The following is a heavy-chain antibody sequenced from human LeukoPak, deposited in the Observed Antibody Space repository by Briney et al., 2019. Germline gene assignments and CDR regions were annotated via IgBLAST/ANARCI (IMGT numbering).Heavy chain of an antibody. CDR3: AKDGQQQFGYYYYYMDV. Sequence: PGRSLGLSCAASGFTFSSYGMHWVRQAPGKGLEWVAVIWYDGSNKYYADSVKGRFTISRDNSKNTLYLQMNSLRAEDTAVYYCAKDGQQQFGYYYYYMDVWGKGTTVTVSS. CDR2: IWYDGSNK. CDR1: GFTFSSYG. J-gene: IGHJ6*03. D-gene: IGHD6-13*01. V-gene: IGHV3-33*06.